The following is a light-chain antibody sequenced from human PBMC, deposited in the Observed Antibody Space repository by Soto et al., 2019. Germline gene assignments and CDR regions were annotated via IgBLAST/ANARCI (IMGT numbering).Light chain of an antibody. J-gene: IGKJ5*01. Sequence: EIVSTHSPGNLPPSPGVRATLSCRARQSVSSSYLAWYQQKPGQAPRLLIYGASSRATGIPDRFNGSGSGTDFTLTISRLEPEDFSVYLCQQYGSTPPITFGQGTRLEIK. CDR1: QSVSSSY. CDR3: QQYGSTPPIT. CDR2: GAS. V-gene: IGKV3-20*01.